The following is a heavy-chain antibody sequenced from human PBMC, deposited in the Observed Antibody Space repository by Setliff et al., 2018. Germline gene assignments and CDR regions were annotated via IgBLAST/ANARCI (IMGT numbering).Heavy chain of an antibody. CDR1: GGSISSSSYY. D-gene: IGHD6-19*01. Sequence: SETLSLTCTVSGGSISSSSYYWGWIRQPPGKGLEWIGEIYHSGSTNYNPSLKSRVTISVDKSKNQFSLKLSSVTAADTAVYYCARHRAVAGAYYFDFWGQGTLVTVSS. CDR2: IYHSGST. CDR3: ARHRAVAGAYYFDF. J-gene: IGHJ4*02. V-gene: IGHV4-39*07.